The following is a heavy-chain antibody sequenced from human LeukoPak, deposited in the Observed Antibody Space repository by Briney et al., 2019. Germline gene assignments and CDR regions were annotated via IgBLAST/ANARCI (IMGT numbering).Heavy chain of an antibody. J-gene: IGHJ4*02. CDR2: IIVSGGST. Sequence: GRSLRLSCAAAGFTFSSNAMSSARQDPGKGLEWVSAIIVSGGSTYYADSVKGRFTISRDKSKNTLYLQMNSLRAEDTAVYYCAKGYSSGYYYFDYWGQGTLVTVSS. CDR1: GFTFSSNA. CDR3: AKGYSSGYYYFDY. V-gene: IGHV3-23*01. D-gene: IGHD3-22*01.